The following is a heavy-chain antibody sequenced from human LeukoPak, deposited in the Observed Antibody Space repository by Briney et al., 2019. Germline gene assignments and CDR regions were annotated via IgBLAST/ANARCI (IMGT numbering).Heavy chain of an antibody. CDR3: AKVDYYGSGTYNYFDY. CDR2: ISYDGNNK. V-gene: IGHV3-30*18. Sequence: GGSLRLSCAASGFIFSSYGMHWVRQAPGKGLEWVAVISYDGNNKYYADSVKGRFTISRDNSKNTLYLQMSSLRAEDTAVYYCAKVDYYGSGTYNYFDYWGQGTLLTVSS. J-gene: IGHJ4*02. CDR1: GFIFSSYG. D-gene: IGHD3-10*01.